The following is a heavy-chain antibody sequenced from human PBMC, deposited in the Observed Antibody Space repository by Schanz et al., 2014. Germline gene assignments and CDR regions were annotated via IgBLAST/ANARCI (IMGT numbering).Heavy chain of an antibody. Sequence: KDSCKASGGIFNYAISWVRQAPVQGLEWMGSIIPILGITRYAQKFQGRVTIIADTSTNTADMELISRRSEYTAVYYCSRGAIVIESPTYLDVWGGGNLV. V-gene: IGHV1-69*04. CDR1: GGIFNYA. D-gene: IGHD1-26*01. J-gene: IGHJ2*01. CDR2: IIPILGIT. CDR3: SRGAIVIESPTYLDV.